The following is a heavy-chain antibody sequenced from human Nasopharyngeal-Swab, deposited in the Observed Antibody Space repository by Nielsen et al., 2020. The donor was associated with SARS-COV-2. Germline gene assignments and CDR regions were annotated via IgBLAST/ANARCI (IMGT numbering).Heavy chain of an antibody. D-gene: IGHD1/OR15-1a*01. CDR3: VKDEHGFHIGPLDY. CDR2: IWYDASKI. V-gene: IGHV3-33*03. J-gene: IGHJ4*02. CDR1: GFAFGSYG. Sequence: GESLKISCAASGFAFGSYGMHWVRQAPGRGLEWVAVIWYDASKIYYADSVKGRFTISRDNSKNTLFLEMNGLRPEDSAMYYCVKDEHGFHIGPLDYWGQGALVTVSS.